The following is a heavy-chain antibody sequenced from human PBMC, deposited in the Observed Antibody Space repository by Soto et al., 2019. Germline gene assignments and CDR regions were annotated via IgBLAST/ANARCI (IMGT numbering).Heavy chain of an antibody. CDR2: IYYRGST. Sequence: QVQLQESGPGLVKPSETLSLTCTVSGGSISSYYWSWIRQPPGKGLEWIGYIYYRGSTNYNPSLKSRVTISVDTSKNQFSLKLSSVTAADTAMYYCARFNWYFDLWVRGTLVTVSS. V-gene: IGHV4-59*01. CDR1: GGSISSYY. J-gene: IGHJ2*01. CDR3: ARFNWYFDL.